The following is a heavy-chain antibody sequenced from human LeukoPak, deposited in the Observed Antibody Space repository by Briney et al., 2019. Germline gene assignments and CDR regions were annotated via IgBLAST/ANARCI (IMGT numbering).Heavy chain of an antibody. D-gene: IGHD3-22*01. V-gene: IGHV3-30*03. CDR1: GFTFSSYG. Sequence: PGGSLRLSCAASGFTFSSYGMHWVRQAPGKGLEWVAVISYDGSNKYYADSVKGRFTTSRDNSKNTLYLQMNSLRAEDTAVYYCAAGTGGISSGYYFDYWGQGTLVTVSS. CDR2: ISYDGSNK. J-gene: IGHJ4*02. CDR3: AAGTGGISSGYYFDY.